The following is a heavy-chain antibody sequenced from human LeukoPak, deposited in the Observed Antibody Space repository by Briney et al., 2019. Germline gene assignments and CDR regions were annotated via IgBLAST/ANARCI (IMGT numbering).Heavy chain of an antibody. D-gene: IGHD2-2*03. CDR2: IYTSGST. CDR1: GGSISSYY. V-gene: IGHV4-4*07. J-gene: IGHJ6*04. Sequence: SETLSLTCTVSGGSISSYYRSWIRQPAGKGLEWIGRIYTSGSTNYNSSLKSRVTMSVDTSKNQFSLKLSSVTAADTAVYYCARDRLDIVVVPAAIVPLDVWGKGTTVTVSS. CDR3: ARDRLDIVVVPAAIVPLDV.